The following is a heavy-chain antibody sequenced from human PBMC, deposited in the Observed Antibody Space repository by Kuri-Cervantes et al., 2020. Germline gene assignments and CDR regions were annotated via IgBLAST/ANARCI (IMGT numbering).Heavy chain of an antibody. J-gene: IGHJ5*02. D-gene: IGHD2-2*01. CDR1: DGSVSSGSYY. CDR2: IYYTGRT. CDR3: ATNRCSSTSCYEYNWFDP. V-gene: IGHV4-39*07. Sequence: SETLSLTCSVSDGSVSSGSYYWSWIRQPPGKGLEWIGSIYYTGRTNYNPSLKSRVTISVDTSKNQFSLKLSSVTAADTAVYYCATNRCSSTSCYEYNWFDPWGQGTLVTVSS.